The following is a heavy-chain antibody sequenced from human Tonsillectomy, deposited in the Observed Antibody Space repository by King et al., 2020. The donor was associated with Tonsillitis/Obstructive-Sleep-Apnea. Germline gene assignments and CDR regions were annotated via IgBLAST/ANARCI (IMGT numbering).Heavy chain of an antibody. D-gene: IGHD3-16*02. CDR3: TRTPYVWGSDRYYYGLDV. Sequence: VQLVESGGGLEQPGRSLRLSCDGSGFTFGDYSMTWVRQAPGRGLGWVGLIRSKAYGGTTEYAASVKGRFTMSRDDSKSTAYLQMNSLKIEDTAVYYCTRTPYVWGSDRYYYGLDVWGQGTTVTVSS. J-gene: IGHJ6*02. V-gene: IGHV3-49*04. CDR1: GFTFGDYS. CDR2: IRSKAYGGTT.